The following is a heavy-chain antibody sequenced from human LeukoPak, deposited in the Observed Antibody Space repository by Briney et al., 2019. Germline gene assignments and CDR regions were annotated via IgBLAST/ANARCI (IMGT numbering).Heavy chain of an antibody. CDR2: IYYSGST. J-gene: IGHJ5*02. D-gene: IGHD2-2*03. Sequence: SETLSLTCTVSGGSISSGGYYWSWIRQHPGKGLEWIGYIYYSGSTYYNPSLKSRVTISVDTSKNQFSLKLSSVTAADTAVYYCARDGSAALRINWFDPWGQGTLVTVSS. V-gene: IGHV4-31*03. CDR3: ARDGSAALRINWFDP. CDR1: GGSISSGGYY.